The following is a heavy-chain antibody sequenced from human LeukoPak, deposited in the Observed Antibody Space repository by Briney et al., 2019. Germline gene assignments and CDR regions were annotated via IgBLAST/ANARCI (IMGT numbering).Heavy chain of an antibody. CDR3: ARRTDKYYYYYGMDV. CDR2: IRYDGSNK. J-gene: IGHJ6*02. V-gene: IGHV3-30*02. CDR1: GFTFSSYG. Sequence: GGSLRLSCAASGFTFSSYGMHWVRQAPGKGLEWVAFIRYDGSNKYYADSVKGRFTISRDNSKNTLYLQMNSLRAEDTAVYYCARRTDKYYYYYGMDVWGQGTTVTVSS.